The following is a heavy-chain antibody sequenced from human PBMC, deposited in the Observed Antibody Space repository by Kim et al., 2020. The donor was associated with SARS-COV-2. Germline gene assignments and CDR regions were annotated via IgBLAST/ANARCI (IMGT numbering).Heavy chain of an antibody. CDR2: SAGSHK. V-gene: IGHV3-33*06. CDR3: ANFES. J-gene: IGHJ4*02. Sequence: SAGSHKYYADSVMGRFTISRDNSKNMLFLQMNSLRAEDTAVYYCANFESWGQGTLVTVSS.